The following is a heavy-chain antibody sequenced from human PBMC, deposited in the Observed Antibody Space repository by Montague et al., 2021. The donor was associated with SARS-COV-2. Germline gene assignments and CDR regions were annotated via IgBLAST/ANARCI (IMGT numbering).Heavy chain of an antibody. Sequence: SETLSLTCNVSGASINDYYWNWLRQSPGKRLEWIGYVCTAVGTSYNPSLKGRVTISLDTSKNQISLKLTSMTAADAAVYFCARRAAGGLCYFDYWGLGTLVSVSS. J-gene: IGHJ4*02. CDR3: ARRAAGGLCYFDY. CDR2: VCTAVGT. V-gene: IGHV4-59*01. CDR1: GASINDYY. D-gene: IGHD6-13*01.